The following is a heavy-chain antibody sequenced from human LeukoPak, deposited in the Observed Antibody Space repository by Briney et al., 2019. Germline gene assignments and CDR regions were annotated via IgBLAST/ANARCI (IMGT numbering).Heavy chain of an antibody. CDR1: GYSFTSYW. D-gene: IGHD4-11*01. CDR2: IYPGDSDT. CDR3: ARSLTTVTPYNWFDP. J-gene: IGHJ5*02. Sequence: GESLKISCKGSGYSFTSYWIGWVRQMPGKGLEWMGIIYPGDSDTRYSPSFQGQVTISADKSISTAYLQWSSLKASDTAMYYCARSLTTVTPYNWFDPWGQGTLVTVSS. V-gene: IGHV5-51*01.